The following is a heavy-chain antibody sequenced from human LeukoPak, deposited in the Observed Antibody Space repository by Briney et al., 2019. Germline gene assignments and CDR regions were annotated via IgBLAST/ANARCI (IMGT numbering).Heavy chain of an antibody. D-gene: IGHD6-19*01. CDR3: AKAYSSGWSFDY. J-gene: IGHJ4*02. CDR1: GFTFSSYG. V-gene: IGHV3-30*18. Sequence: SGGSLRLSCAASGFTFSSYGMHWVRQAPGKGLEWVAVISYDGSNKYYADSVKGRFTIPRDNSKNTLYLQMNSLRAEDTAVYYCAKAYSSGWSFDYWGQGTLVTVSS. CDR2: ISYDGSNK.